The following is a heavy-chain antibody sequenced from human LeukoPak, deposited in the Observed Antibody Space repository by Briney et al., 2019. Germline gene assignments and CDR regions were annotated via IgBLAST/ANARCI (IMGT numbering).Heavy chain of an antibody. CDR1: GFTFSSYW. J-gene: IGHJ6*02. D-gene: IGHD3-10*01. CDR2: IKQDGSEK. CDR3: ARDSARRLWFGEPRNYGMDV. V-gene: IGHV3-7*01. Sequence: GGSLRLSCAASGFTFSSYWMSWVRQAPGKGLEWVANIKQDGSEKYYVDSVKGRFTISRDNAKNSLYLQMNSLRAEDTAVYYCARDSARRLWFGEPRNYGMDVWGQGTTVTVSS.